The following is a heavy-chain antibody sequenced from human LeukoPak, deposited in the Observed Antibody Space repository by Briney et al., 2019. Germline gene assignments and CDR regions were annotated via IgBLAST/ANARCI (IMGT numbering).Heavy chain of an antibody. D-gene: IGHD5-18*01. CDR1: GFIFSGSA. Sequence: GGSLRLSCAASGFIFSGSAMHWVRQASGKGLEWVGRIRSKANSYATAYAASVKGRFTISRDDSKNTAYLQMNSLKTEDTAVYYCTRLSPRYSYGGSGDYWGQGTLVTVSS. CDR3: TRLSPRYSYGGSGDY. V-gene: IGHV3-73*01. CDR2: IRSKANSYAT. J-gene: IGHJ4*02.